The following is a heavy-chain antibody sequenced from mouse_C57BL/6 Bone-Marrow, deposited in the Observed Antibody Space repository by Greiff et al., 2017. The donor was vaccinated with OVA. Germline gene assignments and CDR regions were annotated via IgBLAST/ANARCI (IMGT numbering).Heavy chain of an antibody. CDR3: AKEGYGSSYCWYFDV. D-gene: IGHD1-1*01. CDR1: GFSLTSYG. CDR2: IWRGGST. V-gene: IGHV2-5*01. J-gene: IGHJ1*03. Sequence: QVQLKESGPGLVQPSQSLSITCTVSGFSLTSYGVHWVRQSPGKGLEWLGVIWRGGSTDYNAAFMSRLSITKDNSKSQVFFKMNSLQADDTAIYYCAKEGYGSSYCWYFDVWGTGTTVTVSS.